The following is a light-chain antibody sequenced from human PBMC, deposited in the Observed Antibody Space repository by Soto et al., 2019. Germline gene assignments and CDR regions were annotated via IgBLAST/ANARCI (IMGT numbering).Light chain of an antibody. CDR2: EGS. V-gene: IGLV2-23*01. J-gene: IGLJ3*02. Sequence: QSALTQPASVSGSPGQSITISCTGTSSDVGGYNLVSWYQQHPGKAPKLMIYEGSKRPSGVSNRFSGSKSGNTASLTISGLQAEDEADYYCCSYAGSIRVFGGGTKLTVL. CDR3: CSYAGSIRV. CDR1: SSDVGGYNL.